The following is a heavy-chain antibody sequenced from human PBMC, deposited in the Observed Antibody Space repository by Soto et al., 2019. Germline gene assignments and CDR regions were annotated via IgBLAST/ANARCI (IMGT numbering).Heavy chain of an antibody. Sequence: EVQLVESGGGLVQPGGSLRLSCAASGFTFSSYWMHWVRQAPGKGLVWVSRINSDGSSTSYADSVKGRFTISRDNAKNTLYLQMNSLRAEDTAVYYCAATGYSSGWYPHYRGQGTLVTVSS. CDR2: INSDGSST. D-gene: IGHD6-19*01. J-gene: IGHJ4*02. CDR3: AATGYSSGWYPHY. CDR1: GFTFSSYW. V-gene: IGHV3-74*01.